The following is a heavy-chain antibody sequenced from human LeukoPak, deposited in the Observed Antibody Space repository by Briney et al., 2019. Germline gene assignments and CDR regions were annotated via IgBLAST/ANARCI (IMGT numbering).Heavy chain of an antibody. CDR1: GGTFNSYA. J-gene: IGHJ4*02. CDR3: ARATQYCSSTSCSYFDY. D-gene: IGHD2-2*01. Sequence: ASVKVSCKASGGTFNSYAISWVRQAPGQGLEWMGGIIPIFGTANYAQKFQGRVTITADESTSTAYMELSSLRSEDTAVYYCARATQYCSSTSCSYFDYWGQGTLVTVSS. CDR2: IIPIFGTA. V-gene: IGHV1-69*13.